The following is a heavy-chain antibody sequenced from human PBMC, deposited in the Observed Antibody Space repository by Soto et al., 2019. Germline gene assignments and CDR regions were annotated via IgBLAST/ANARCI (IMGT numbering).Heavy chain of an antibody. CDR3: ARDRVVVVAATFFRSDNWFDP. CDR2: IKQDGSEK. Sequence: GGSLRLSCAASGFTFSSYWMSWVRQAPGKGLEWVANIKQDGSEKYYVDSVKGRFTISRDNAKNSLYLQMNSLRAEDTAVYYCARDRVVVVAATFFRSDNWFDPWGQGTLVTVSS. D-gene: IGHD2-15*01. V-gene: IGHV3-7*01. J-gene: IGHJ5*02. CDR1: GFTFSSYW.